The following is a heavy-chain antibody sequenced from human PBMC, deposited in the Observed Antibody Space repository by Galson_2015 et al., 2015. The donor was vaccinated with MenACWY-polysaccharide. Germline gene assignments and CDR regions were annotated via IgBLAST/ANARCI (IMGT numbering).Heavy chain of an antibody. V-gene: IGHV4-38-2*01. CDR3: AKWGGGRMNAFDI. Sequence: SETLSLTCAVSDYSIRSGYFWGWIRQPLPWGLEWIGSIYHSGSTYYNPSLKSRVTMSVDTSKNQLSLNLNSVAAADTAIYYCAKWGGGRMNAFDIWGHGTIVTVSS. CDR2: IYHSGST. J-gene: IGHJ3*02. D-gene: IGHD4-23*01. CDR1: DYSIRSGYF.